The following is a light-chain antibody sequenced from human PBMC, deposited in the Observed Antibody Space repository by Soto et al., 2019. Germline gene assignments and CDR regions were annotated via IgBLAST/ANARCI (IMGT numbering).Light chain of an antibody. Sequence: EIVMTQSPATLSVSPGERATLSCRASQSVSSNLAWYQQRPGQAPRLLIYGASTRATGFPARFSGGGSGTEFTLTISSLQSEDFAVYYCQQYNGWPRTFGQGTKLEIK. CDR3: QQYNGWPRT. J-gene: IGKJ2*01. V-gene: IGKV3-15*01. CDR2: GAS. CDR1: QSVSSN.